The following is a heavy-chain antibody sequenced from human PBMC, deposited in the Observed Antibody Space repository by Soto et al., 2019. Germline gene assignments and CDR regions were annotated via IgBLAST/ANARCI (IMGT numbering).Heavy chain of an antibody. CDR2: MNPRSGNT. CDR1: GYTLTSWD. Sequence: ASVKVSCKASGYTLTSWDVYWVRQAAGQGLEWMGYMNPRSGNTGYEQKFQGRVTMTRDTSISTAYMELSSLTSDDTAVYYCTASSQTGAGPDLWGQGTPVIVSP. CDR3: TASSQTGAGPDL. V-gene: IGHV1-8*01. D-gene: IGHD6-13*01. J-gene: IGHJ4*01.